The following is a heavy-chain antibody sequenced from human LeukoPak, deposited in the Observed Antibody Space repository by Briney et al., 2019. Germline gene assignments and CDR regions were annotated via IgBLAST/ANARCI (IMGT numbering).Heavy chain of an antibody. CDR3: AKGGAVAAPNWFDP. D-gene: IGHD6-19*01. V-gene: IGHV3-23*01. J-gene: IGHJ5*02. CDR2: ISGSGSHT. Sequence: GGSLRLSCAASGFTFNSYAMNWVRQAPGKGLEWVSSISGSGSHTYYADSVQGRFTVSRDNSKNTVNLHLNTVRAEDTAVYYCAKGGAVAAPNWFDPWGQGTLVTVSS. CDR1: GFTFNSYA.